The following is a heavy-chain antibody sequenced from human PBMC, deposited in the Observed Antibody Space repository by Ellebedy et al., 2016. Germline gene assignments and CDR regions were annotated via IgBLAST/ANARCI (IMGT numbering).Heavy chain of an antibody. V-gene: IGHV5-51*01. CDR1: GYSFTSYW. D-gene: IGHD5-18*01. J-gene: IGHJ4*02. CDR2: IYPGDSDT. CDR3: ARSDTAMVQFDY. Sequence: GESLKISCKGSGYSFTSYWIGWVRQMPGKGLEWMGIIYPGDSDTRYSPSFQGQVTISADKSINTAYLQWTNLKASDTAMYYCARSDTAMVQFDYWGQGTLVTVSS.